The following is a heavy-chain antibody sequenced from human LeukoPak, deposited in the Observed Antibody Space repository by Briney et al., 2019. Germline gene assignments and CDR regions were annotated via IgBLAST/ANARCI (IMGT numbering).Heavy chain of an antibody. J-gene: IGHJ4*02. D-gene: IGHD3-22*01. V-gene: IGHV4-59*08. Sequence: SETLSLTCTVSGGSISGYYWSWIRQPPGKGLEWIGYIYYSGSTNYNPSLKSRVTISVDTSKNQFSLKLSSVTAADTAVYYCAKRGYYDSRGYYDYWGQGTLVTVSS. CDR1: GGSISGYY. CDR3: AKRGYYDSRGYYDY. CDR2: IYYSGST.